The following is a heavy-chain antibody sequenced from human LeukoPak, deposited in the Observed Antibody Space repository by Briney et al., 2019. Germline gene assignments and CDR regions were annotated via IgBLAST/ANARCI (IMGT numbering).Heavy chain of an antibody. CDR1: GFSFRTHW. D-gene: IGHD6-19*01. CDR3: ARDNAPQTYSSGWYDS. CDR2: INSDGNNT. Sequence: GGSLRLSCAASGFSFRTHWMHWVRQASGTGLVWVSRINSDGNNTNYAESVKGRFTISRDNAKNTLYLQMNSLRAEDSAVYYCARDNAPQTYSSGWYDSWGQGALVAVSS. J-gene: IGHJ5*01. V-gene: IGHV3-74*01.